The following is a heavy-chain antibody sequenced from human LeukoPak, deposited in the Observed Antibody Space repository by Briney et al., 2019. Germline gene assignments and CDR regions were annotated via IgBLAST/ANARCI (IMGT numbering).Heavy chain of an antibody. CDR1: GGSISSGGYY. CDR3: ARQSSSWYYFDY. J-gene: IGHJ4*02. D-gene: IGHD6-13*01. V-gene: IGHV4-31*03. CDR2: IYYSGST. Sequence: SQTLSLTCTVSGGSISSGGYYWSWIRQHPGKGLEWIGYIYYSGSTYYNPSLKSRVTISVDTSKNQFSLKLSSVTAADTAVYYCARQSSSWYYFDYWGQGTLVTVSS.